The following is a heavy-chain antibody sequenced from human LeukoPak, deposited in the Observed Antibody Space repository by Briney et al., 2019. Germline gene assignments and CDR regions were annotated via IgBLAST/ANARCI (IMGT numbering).Heavy chain of an antibody. D-gene: IGHD2-15*01. CDR3: ARGRYCGGGTCYHFDS. CDR1: GDSSFWNSVA. Sequence: SQTLSLTCAVSGDSSFWNSVAWNWIRQSPSRGLEWLGRTYYSSEWHHDYAVSVKSRINITADTFKSQFSLHLNTVTPEDTAVYFCARGRYCGGGTCYHFDSWGQGTLVTVSS. CDR2: TYYSSEWHH. V-gene: IGHV6-1*01. J-gene: IGHJ4*02.